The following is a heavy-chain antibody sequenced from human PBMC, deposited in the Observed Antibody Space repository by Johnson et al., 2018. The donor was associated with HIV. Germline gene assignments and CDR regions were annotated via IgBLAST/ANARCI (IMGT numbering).Heavy chain of an antibody. Sequence: VQLVESGGGLVQPGGSLRLSCAASGFTFSSYWMSWVRQAPGKGLEWVANIKQDGSEKYYVDSVKGRFTISRDNAKNSLYLQMNSLRAEDTAVYYCVREGKNNGYNFDAFDIWGQGTMVTVSS. J-gene: IGHJ3*02. CDR1: GFTFSSYW. D-gene: IGHD5-24*01. CDR3: VREGKNNGYNFDAFDI. CDR2: IKQDGSEK. V-gene: IGHV3-7*01.